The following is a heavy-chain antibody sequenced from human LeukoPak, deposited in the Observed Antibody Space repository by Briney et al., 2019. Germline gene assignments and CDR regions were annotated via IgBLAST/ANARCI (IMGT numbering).Heavy chain of an antibody. CDR2: ISSSSSYI. Sequence: GRSLRLSCAASGFTFSSYIMNWVRQAPGKGLEWVSSISSSSSYIYYADSVKGRFTISRDNAKNSLYLQMNSLRAEDTAVYYCARAGSSNFDYWGQGTLVTVSS. D-gene: IGHD6-6*01. CDR1: GFTFSSYI. V-gene: IGHV3-21*01. CDR3: ARAGSSNFDY. J-gene: IGHJ4*02.